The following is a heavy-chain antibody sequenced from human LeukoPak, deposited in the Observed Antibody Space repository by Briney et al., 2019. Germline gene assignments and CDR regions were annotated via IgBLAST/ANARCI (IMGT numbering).Heavy chain of an antibody. CDR1: GFIFSNYA. J-gene: IGHJ5*02. Sequence: GGSLRLSCAASGFIFSNYAMSWVRQAPGKGLEGVSSLSGSGERTYYADSVKGRFIISRDTSNNTLYLQMNSLRAEDTAVYYCSKDLRVLRSFDWFPWGQGSRVTVSS. CDR3: SKDLRVLRSFDWFP. D-gene: IGHD3-9*01. CDR2: LSGSGERT. V-gene: IGHV3-23*01.